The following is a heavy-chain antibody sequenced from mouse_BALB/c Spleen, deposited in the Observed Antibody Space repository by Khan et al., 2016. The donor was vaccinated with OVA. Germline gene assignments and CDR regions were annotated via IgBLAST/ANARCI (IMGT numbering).Heavy chain of an antibody. J-gene: IGHJ3*01. CDR3: ASHLTGSFAY. CDR2: INSDGYST. D-gene: IGHD4-1*01. Sequence: EVKLQESGGDLVKPGGSLRLSCAASGFTFSTYGMSWVRPFPDKRLEWVATINSDGYSTYYPATVKGRFTISRNNAENTLYLKMSSLKSEDTAIYYCASHLTGSFAYWGQGTLGTVST. V-gene: IGHV5-6*01. CDR1: GFTFSTYG.